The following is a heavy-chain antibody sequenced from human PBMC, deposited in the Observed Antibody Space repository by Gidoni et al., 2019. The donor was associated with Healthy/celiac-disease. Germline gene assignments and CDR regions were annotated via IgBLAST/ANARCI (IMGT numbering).Heavy chain of an antibody. CDR1: GFTCEDYA. CDR3: ATDTHYGDYEYLGAFDY. D-gene: IGHD4-17*01. J-gene: IGHJ4*02. CDR2: IRWHSGSL. Sequence: EVKLVEAGGGLVQQGRRLRRTWAAAGFTCEDYATHWVRPAPGQGLGGVSGIRWHSGSLGSADSVTRRFTISRDNAKTSLYLPMHSLRAEDTALSYCATDTHYGDYEYLGAFDYWGQGTLVTVSS. V-gene: IGHV3-9*01.